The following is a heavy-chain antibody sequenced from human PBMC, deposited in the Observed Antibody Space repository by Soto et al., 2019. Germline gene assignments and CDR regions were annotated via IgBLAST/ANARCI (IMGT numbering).Heavy chain of an antibody. CDR1: GFTFSDHY. Sequence: GGSLRLSCAASGFTFSDHYMDWVRQAPGKGLEWVGRSRDKAKSYTTEYAASVKGRFTISRDDSKNSLFLQMSSLKTEDTAVYYCARAGFNNCHDFDYWGQGTLVTVSS. CDR2: SRDKAKSYTT. V-gene: IGHV3-72*01. CDR3: ARAGFNNCHDFDY. D-gene: IGHD1-20*01. J-gene: IGHJ4*02.